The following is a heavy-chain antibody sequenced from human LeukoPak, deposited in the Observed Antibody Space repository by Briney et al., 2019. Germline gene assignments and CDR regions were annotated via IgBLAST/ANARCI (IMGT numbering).Heavy chain of an antibody. V-gene: IGHV6-1*01. Sequence: AAISWVRQAPVTGLEWLGRTYYRSKWSFDYAVSVKSRITINADTSKNQFSLQLSSVTPEDTAVYYCARGKYTSFDNWGQGTLVTVSS. CDR2: TYYRSKWSF. CDR1: AA. J-gene: IGHJ4*02. D-gene: IGHD6-6*01. CDR3: ARGKYTSFDN.